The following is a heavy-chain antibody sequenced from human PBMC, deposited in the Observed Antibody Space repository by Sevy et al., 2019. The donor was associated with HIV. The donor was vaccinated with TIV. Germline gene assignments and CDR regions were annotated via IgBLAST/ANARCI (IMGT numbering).Heavy chain of an antibody. Sequence: EGSLRLSCAAFGLTFSNAWMSWVRQAPGKGLEWVSSISSTSSYIDYAYSVKGRFTISRDNAKNSLYLQMNNLRAEDTALYYCARDYNSGWRKFNLFDPWGQGTLVTVSS. CDR2: ISSTSSYI. CDR3: ARDYNSGWRKFNLFDP. J-gene: IGHJ5*02. D-gene: IGHD6-19*01. CDR1: GLTFSNAW. V-gene: IGHV3-21*01.